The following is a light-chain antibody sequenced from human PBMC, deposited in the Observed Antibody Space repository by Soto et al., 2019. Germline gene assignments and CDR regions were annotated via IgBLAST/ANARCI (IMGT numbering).Light chain of an antibody. CDR1: QGISNY. CDR3: QEYNSAPFT. V-gene: IGKV1-27*01. J-gene: IGKJ3*01. CDR2: AAS. Sequence: DIRMTQCPSSLSASVGDRVTITCRASQGISNYLAWYQQKPGKVPKLLIYAASTLQSGVPSRFSGSGSGTDFTLTISSLQPEDGANYYCQEYNSAPFTFGPGTKVYSK.